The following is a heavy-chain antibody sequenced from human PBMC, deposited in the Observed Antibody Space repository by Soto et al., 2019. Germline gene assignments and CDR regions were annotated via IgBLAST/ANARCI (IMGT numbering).Heavy chain of an antibody. Sequence: QVQLVQSGTEVKKPGASVKVSCKASGYTFTSYAISWVRQAPGQGLEWMGWINPYNGNTNYAQKLQGRVTMTTDTAMSPVYMELWSLRSDETAVYYCAIETAMALPDAWGQGTLVTVSS. J-gene: IGHJ4*02. D-gene: IGHD5-18*01. CDR2: INPYNGNT. V-gene: IGHV1-18*01. CDR3: AIETAMALPDA. CDR1: GYTFTSYA.